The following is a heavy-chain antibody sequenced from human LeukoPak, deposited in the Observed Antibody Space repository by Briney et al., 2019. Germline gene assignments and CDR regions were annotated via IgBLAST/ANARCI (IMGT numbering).Heavy chain of an antibody. CDR3: ASAKGERFLEWLAYYFDY. V-gene: IGHV3-53*04. J-gene: IGHJ4*02. D-gene: IGHD3-3*01. CDR2: IYSGGST. Sequence: PGGSLRLSCAASGFTVSSNYMSWVRQAPGKGLEWVSVIYSGGSTYYADSVKGRFTISRHNSKNTLYLQMNSLRAEDTAVYYCASAKGERFLEWLAYYFDYWGQGTLVTVSS. CDR1: GFTVSSNY.